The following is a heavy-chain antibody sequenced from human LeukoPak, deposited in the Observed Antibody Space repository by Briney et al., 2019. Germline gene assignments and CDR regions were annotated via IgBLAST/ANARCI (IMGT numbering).Heavy chain of an antibody. J-gene: IGHJ6*03. Sequence: SETLSLTCAVYGGSFSGYYWSWIRQPPGEGLEWIGEINHSGSTNYNPSLKSRVTISVDTSKNQFSLKLSSVTAADTAVYYCARGTFWSGYYYMDVWGKGTTVTVSS. CDR1: GGSFSGYY. D-gene: IGHD3-3*01. CDR2: INHSGST. CDR3: ARGTFWSGYYYMDV. V-gene: IGHV4-34*01.